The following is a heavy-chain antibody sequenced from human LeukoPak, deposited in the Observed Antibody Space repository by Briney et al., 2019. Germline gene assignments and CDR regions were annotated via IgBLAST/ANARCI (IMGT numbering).Heavy chain of an antibody. V-gene: IGHV5-51*01. Sequence: HGESLKISCNSSGYIYTSYWIGWVRQMPGKGLEWMGIIYPGDSDTRYSPSFQGQVTISADKSISTAYLQWSSLKASDTAMYYCARPPLGYCSGGSCYPTHAFDIWGQGTMVTVSS. CDR2: IYPGDSDT. CDR3: ARPPLGYCSGGSCYPTHAFDI. J-gene: IGHJ3*02. D-gene: IGHD2-15*01. CDR1: GYIYTSYW.